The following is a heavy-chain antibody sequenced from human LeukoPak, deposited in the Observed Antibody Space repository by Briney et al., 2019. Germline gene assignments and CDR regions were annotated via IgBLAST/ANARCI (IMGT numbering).Heavy chain of an antibody. CDR3: ARGRGSPYYVQAFDV. Sequence: PSETLSLTCSFAGASFTSHNSGGIRQPPGKGPEWIGHLYYSGSTTYNPSLESRVTMSVDTSRKQISLKLNSVAAADTAVYYCARGRGSPYYVQAFDVCSQGTVVTVSS. CDR2: LYYSGST. D-gene: IGHD3-16*01. CDR1: GASFTSHN. J-gene: IGHJ3*01. V-gene: IGHV4-59*11.